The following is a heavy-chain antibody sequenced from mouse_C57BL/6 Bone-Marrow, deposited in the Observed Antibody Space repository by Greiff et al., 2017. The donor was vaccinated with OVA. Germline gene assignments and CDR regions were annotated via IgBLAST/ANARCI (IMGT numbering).Heavy chain of an antibody. J-gene: IGHJ1*03. Sequence: EVKLVESGGGLVQPGGSLKLSCAASGFTFSDYYMYWVRQTPEKRLEWVAYISNGGGSTYYPDTVKGRFTISRDNAKNTLYLQMSRLKSEDTAMYYCARHGITTVSGYFEVWGTGTTVTVSS. CDR3: ARHGITTVSGYFEV. D-gene: IGHD1-1*01. V-gene: IGHV5-12*01. CDR2: ISNGGGST. CDR1: GFTFSDYY.